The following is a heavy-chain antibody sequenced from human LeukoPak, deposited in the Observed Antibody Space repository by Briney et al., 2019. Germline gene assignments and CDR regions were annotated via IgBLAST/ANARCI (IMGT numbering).Heavy chain of an antibody. Sequence: PGGSLRLSCAASGFTFSSYSMNWVRQAPGKGLEWVSSISSSSSYIYYADSVKGRFTISRDNAKNSLYLQMNSLRAEDTAVYYCARVGDYSNDAFDIWGQGTMVTVSS. CDR1: GFTFSSYS. V-gene: IGHV3-21*01. J-gene: IGHJ3*02. CDR2: ISSSSSYI. CDR3: ARVGDYSNDAFDI. D-gene: IGHD4-11*01.